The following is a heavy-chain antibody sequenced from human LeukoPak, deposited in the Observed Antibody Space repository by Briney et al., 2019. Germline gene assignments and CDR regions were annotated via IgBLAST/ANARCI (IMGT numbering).Heavy chain of an antibody. D-gene: IGHD4-17*01. CDR1: GFTFGTYA. CDR3: ARVASLSVTHYYYYGMDV. Sequence: GGSLRLSCAASGFTFGTYAMHWVRQAPGKGLEWVAMISYHGRKKLYADSVKGRFSISRDNAENTLFLQMNSPRHDDTAVYYCARVASLSVTHYYYYGMDVWGPGTPVSVSS. J-gene: IGHJ6*02. CDR2: ISYHGRKK. V-gene: IGHV3-30*04.